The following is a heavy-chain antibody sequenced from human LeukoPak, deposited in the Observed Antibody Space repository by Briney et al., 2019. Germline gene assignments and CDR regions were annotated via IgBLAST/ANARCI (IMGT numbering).Heavy chain of an antibody. CDR1: GGSISSYY. D-gene: IGHD6-13*01. Sequence: SETLSLTCTVSGGSISSYYWSWIRQPPGKGLEWIGYIYYSGSTNYNPSLKSRVTISVDTSKNQFSLKLSSVTAADTAVYYCARSIAAAGVDAFDIWGQGTMVTVSS. CDR2: IYYSGST. J-gene: IGHJ3*02. V-gene: IGHV4-59*12. CDR3: ARSIAAAGVDAFDI.